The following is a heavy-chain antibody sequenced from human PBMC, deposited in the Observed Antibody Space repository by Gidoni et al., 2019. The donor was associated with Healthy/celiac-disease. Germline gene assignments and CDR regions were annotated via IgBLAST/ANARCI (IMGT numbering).Heavy chain of an antibody. J-gene: IGHJ4*02. CDR1: GHSFTSYW. D-gene: IGHD3-3*01. Sequence: EVQLVQSGAEVKKPGESLKISCKGSGHSFTSYWIGWVRQMPGKGLEWMGIIYPGHSDTRYSPSFQGQVTISADKSISTAYLQWSSLKASDTAMYYCTRSGGRFLEWFYPDDYWGQGTLVTVSS. CDR3: TRSGGRFLEWFYPDDY. V-gene: IGHV5-51*01. CDR2: IYPGHSDT.